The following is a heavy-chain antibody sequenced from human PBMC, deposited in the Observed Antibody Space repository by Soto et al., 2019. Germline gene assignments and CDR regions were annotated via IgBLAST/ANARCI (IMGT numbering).Heavy chain of an antibody. CDR3: AKGVFYDGGNSFDY. D-gene: IGHD2-21*01. J-gene: IGHJ4*02. V-gene: IGHV3-30*18. CDR2: ISYDGDNK. Sequence: PGGSLRLSCAASGFTFSSYGMHWVRQAPGKGLEWVAVISYDGDNKYYADSVKGRFTISGDNSKNTLYLQMNSLRAEDTAVYYCAKGVFYDGGNSFDYWGQGSLVTVSS. CDR1: GFTFSSYG.